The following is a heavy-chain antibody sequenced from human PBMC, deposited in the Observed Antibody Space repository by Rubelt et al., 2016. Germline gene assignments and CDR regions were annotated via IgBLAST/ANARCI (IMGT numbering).Heavy chain of an antibody. CDR3: AVSYNSQWV. CDR1: GYNFTDYH. V-gene: IGHV1-2*06. Sequence: QVHLVQSGAEVKKPGASVKVSCKASGYNFTDYHIHWVRQAPGQGLEWMGRINPNSGGTNYAQKFQGRVTMTREPSISTAYMQLSNLRSDDTAVYYCAVSYNSQWVWGQGTRVTVSS. J-gene: IGHJ4*02. D-gene: IGHD1-14*01. CDR2: INPNSGGT.